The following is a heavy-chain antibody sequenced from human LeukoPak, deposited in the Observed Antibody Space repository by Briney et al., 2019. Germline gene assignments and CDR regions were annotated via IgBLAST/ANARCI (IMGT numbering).Heavy chain of an antibody. CDR3: AKDPFTSVGYCSGGSCYSEGDAFDI. J-gene: IGHJ3*02. D-gene: IGHD2-15*01. V-gene: IGHV3-23*01. CDR1: GFTFSSYA. CDR2: ISGSGGSK. Sequence: GGSLRLSCAASGFTFSSYAMSWVRQAPGKGLEWVSAISGSGGSKYYADSVKGRFTISRDNSKNTLYLQMNSLRAEDTAVYYCAKDPFTSVGYCSGGSCYSEGDAFDIWGQGTMVTVSS.